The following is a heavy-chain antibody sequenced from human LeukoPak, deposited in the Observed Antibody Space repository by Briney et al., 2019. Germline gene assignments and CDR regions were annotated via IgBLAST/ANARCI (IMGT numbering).Heavy chain of an antibody. J-gene: IGHJ2*01. CDR3: ARERTGSFDL. V-gene: IGHV1-46*01. CDR1: GGTFSSYA. D-gene: IGHD7-27*01. CDR2: INPSGGST. Sequence: ASVKVSCKASGGTFSSYAISWVRQAPGQGLEWMGIINPSGGSTSYAQKFQGRVTMTRDTSTSTVYIELSRLRSEDTAVYYCARERTGSFDLWGRGTLVTVSS.